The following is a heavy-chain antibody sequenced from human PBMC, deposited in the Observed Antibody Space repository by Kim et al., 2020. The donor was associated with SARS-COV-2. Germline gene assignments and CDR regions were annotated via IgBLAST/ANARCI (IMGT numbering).Heavy chain of an antibody. D-gene: IGHD3-10*01. J-gene: IGHJ4*01. V-gene: IGHV3-74*01. CDR3: ARAWGSNDGSGTGAY. CDR1: GFTFSRYW. CDR2: IGGDGRST. Sequence: GGSLRLSCAASGFTFSRYWMHWVRQAPGKGLVWVSRIGGDGRSTTYADSVKGRFTISRDNAENMLYLQMNSLGVDETAVYYCARAWGSNDGSGTGAYWG.